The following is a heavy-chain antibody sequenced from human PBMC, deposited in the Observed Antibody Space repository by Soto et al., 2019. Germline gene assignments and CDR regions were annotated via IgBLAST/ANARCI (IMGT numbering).Heavy chain of an antibody. CDR3: VRDGSPLGMTR. CDR2: IGGSDTFT. J-gene: IGHJ4*02. Sequence: ELQLVESGGGLVKHGESLRLSCVASGFTLKNYNMNWVRQAPGKGLEWVSSIGGSDTFTYYADSVKGRFTISRDNAKSSLFLQMNSLRVEDTAVYFCVRDGSPLGMTRWGQGTLVTVSS. CDR1: GFTLKNYN. D-gene: IGHD3-10*01. V-gene: IGHV3-21*02.